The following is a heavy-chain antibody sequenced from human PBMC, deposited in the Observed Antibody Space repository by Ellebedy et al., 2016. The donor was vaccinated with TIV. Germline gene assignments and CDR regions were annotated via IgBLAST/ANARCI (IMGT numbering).Heavy chain of an antibody. CDR3: ASIVGRGVINFYDYYGMDV. Sequence: AASVTVSCKASGRTFSDYVFSWVRQAPGQGLEWMGGITMYGTTDYAQKFQGRVTIIADKSTGTAYMELGSLRSDDTAVYSCASIVGRGVINFYDYYGMDVWGQGTTVTVSS. D-gene: IGHD3-10*01. J-gene: IGHJ6*02. CDR1: GRTFSDYV. CDR2: ITMYGTT. V-gene: IGHV1-69*06.